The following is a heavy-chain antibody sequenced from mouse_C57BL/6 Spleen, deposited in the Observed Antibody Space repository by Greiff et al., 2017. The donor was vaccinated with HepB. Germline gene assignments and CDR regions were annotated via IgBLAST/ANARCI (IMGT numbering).Heavy chain of an antibody. CDR2: IDPSDSYT. Sequence: QVQLQQPGAELVMPGASVKLSCKASGYTFTSYWMHWVKQRPGQGLEWIGEIDPSDSYTNYNQKFKGKSTLTVDKSSSTAYMQLSSLTAEDSAVDYCARGDSSGPKNWGQGTLVTVSA. V-gene: IGHV1-69*01. CDR1: GYTFTSYW. CDR3: ARGDSSGPKN. D-gene: IGHD3-2*02. J-gene: IGHJ3*01.